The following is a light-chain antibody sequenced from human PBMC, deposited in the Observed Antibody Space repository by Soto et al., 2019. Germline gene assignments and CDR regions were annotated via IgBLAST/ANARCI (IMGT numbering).Light chain of an antibody. Sequence: EIVLTQSPATLSLSPGESATLSCRASQSVGSYLAWYQQRPGQAPRLLIYDASDRATGIPGRFSGSGSGTDFTLTISSLEPEDFAVYYCQQRTNWPITFGHGTRLEIK. CDR2: DAS. J-gene: IGKJ5*01. CDR1: QSVGSY. V-gene: IGKV3-11*01. CDR3: QQRTNWPIT.